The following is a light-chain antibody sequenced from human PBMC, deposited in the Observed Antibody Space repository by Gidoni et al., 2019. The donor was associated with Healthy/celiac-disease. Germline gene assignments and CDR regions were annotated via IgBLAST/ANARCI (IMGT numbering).Light chain of an antibody. Sequence: DIQMTQSPSSLSASVGDRVTITCRARQGISNYLAWYQQKPGKVPKLLIYAASTLQSGVPSRFSGSGSGTDFTFTISSLQPEDVATYYCQKYNSAPRAFGPGTKVDIK. CDR3: QKYNSAPRA. CDR1: QGISNY. J-gene: IGKJ3*01. CDR2: AAS. V-gene: IGKV1-27*01.